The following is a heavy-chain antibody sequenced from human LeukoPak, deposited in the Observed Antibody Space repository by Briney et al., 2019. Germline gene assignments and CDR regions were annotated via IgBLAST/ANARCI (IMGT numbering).Heavy chain of an antibody. Sequence: GASVKVSCKVSGYTLTELSMHWVRQAPGKGLEWMGGFDPEDGETIYAQKLQGRVTMTTDTSTSTAYMELRSLRSDDTAVYYCAREVSSSAPIDYWGQGTLVTVSS. V-gene: IGHV1-24*01. CDR1: GYTLTELS. J-gene: IGHJ4*02. CDR2: FDPEDGET. D-gene: IGHD6-6*01. CDR3: AREVSSSAPIDY.